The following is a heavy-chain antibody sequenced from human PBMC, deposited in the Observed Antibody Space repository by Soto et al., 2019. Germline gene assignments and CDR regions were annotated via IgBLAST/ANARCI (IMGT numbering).Heavy chain of an antibody. Sequence: ASVKVSCKASGYTFTSYAMHWVRQAPGQRLEWMGWINAGNGNTKYSQKFQGRVTITRDTSASTAYMELSSLRSEDTAVYYCARVRGVYASYYYYGMDVWGQGTTVTVSS. CDR1: GYTFTSYA. V-gene: IGHV1-3*01. J-gene: IGHJ6*02. D-gene: IGHD2-8*01. CDR3: ARVRGVYASYYYYGMDV. CDR2: INAGNGNT.